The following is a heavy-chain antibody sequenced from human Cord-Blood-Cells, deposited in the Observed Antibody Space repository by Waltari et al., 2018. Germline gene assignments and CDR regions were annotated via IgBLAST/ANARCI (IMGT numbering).Heavy chain of an antibody. CDR3: ARDNWGSGRAFDI. CDR2: ISYDGSNK. Sequence: QVQLVESGGGVVQPGRSLRLSCAASGFTFSSYAMHWVRQAPAKGLEWVAVISYDGSNKYYADSVKGRFTISRDNSKNTLYLQMNSLRAEDTAVYYCARDNWGSGRAFDIWGQGTMVTVSS. D-gene: IGHD7-27*01. CDR1: GFTFSSYA. V-gene: IGHV3-30-3*01. J-gene: IGHJ3*02.